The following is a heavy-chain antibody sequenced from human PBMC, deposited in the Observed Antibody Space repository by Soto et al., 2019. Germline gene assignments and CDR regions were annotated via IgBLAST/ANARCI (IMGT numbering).Heavy chain of an antibody. J-gene: IGHJ4*02. CDR1: GFTFTRDA. D-gene: IGHD1-1*01. Sequence: GSLTLSGAASGFTFTRDAMSWVRQAPGKGLEWVSAITETGGDTYHAASVKGRFTISSDTRKRTLFMQINGLTAEDTAVYYCAKGSPGSRPYYFYYWGQGTLVTVSS. V-gene: IGHV3-23*01. CDR2: ITETGGDT. CDR3: AKGSPGSRPYYFYY.